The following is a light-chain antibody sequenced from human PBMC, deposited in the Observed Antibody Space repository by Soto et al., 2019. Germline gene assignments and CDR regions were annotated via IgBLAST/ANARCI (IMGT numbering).Light chain of an antibody. V-gene: IGKV3-15*01. CDR2: DTS. CDR1: LSVDIN. CDR3: QQYSNWPPIT. Sequence: EIVLTQSPATLSVSPGDSVTLSCRPSLSVDINLAWYQQKPGQAPRLLIYDTSTRATGIPARFSGGGSGAEFTLTISSLQSEDFAVYYWQQYSNWPPITFGQGTRLEI. J-gene: IGKJ5*01.